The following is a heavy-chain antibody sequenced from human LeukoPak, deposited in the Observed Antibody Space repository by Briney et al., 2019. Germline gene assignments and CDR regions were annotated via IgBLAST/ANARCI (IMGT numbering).Heavy chain of an antibody. V-gene: IGHV1-69*13. CDR3: ARESYDILTGYYKEDYYYYYMDV. D-gene: IGHD3-9*01. CDR2: IIPIFGTA. J-gene: IGHJ6*03. CDR1: GGTFSSYA. Sequence: SVKVSCKASGGTFSSYAISWVRQAPGQGLEWMGGIIPIFGTANYAQKFQGRVTITADESTSTAYMELSSLRSEGTAVYYCARESYDILTGYYKEDYYYYYMDVWGKGTTVTISS.